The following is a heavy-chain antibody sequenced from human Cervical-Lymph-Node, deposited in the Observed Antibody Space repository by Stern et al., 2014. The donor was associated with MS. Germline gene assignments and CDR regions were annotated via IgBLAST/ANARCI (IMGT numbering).Heavy chain of an antibody. CDR2: INTSDGDT. D-gene: IGHD1-1*01. Sequence: VQLEESGAEVKKPGASVNISCGTSGDTFTTYYVHWVRQAPGQGLEWMGIINTSDGDTSHTRKFQDRVTVTRDTSASTVYLKLSSLKSEDTAVYYCARQRTTGHMDFDYWGQGTLVTVSS. J-gene: IGHJ4*02. CDR1: GDTFTTYY. V-gene: IGHV1-46*01. CDR3: ARQRTTGHMDFDY.